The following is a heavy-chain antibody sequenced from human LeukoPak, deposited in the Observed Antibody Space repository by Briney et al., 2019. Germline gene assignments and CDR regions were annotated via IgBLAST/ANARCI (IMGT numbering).Heavy chain of an antibody. V-gene: IGHV4-34*01. CDR1: GGSFSGYY. J-gene: IGHJ6*02. CDR2: INHSGST. Sequence: SETLSLTCAVYGGSFSGYYWSWIRQPPGKGLEWIGEINHSGSTNYNPSLKSRVTISVDTSKNQFSLKLSSVTAADTAVYYCVRGVASYDFWSGAENYYYGMDVWGQGTTVTVSS. CDR3: VRGVASYDFWSGAENYYYGMDV. D-gene: IGHD3-3*01.